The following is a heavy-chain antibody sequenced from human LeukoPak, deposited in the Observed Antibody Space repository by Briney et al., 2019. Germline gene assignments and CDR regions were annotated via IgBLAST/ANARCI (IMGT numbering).Heavy chain of an antibody. J-gene: IGHJ4*02. V-gene: IGHV3-21*01. Sequence: GGSLRLSCAASGFTFSSYSMNWVRQAPGKGVEWVSSISSSSSYIYYADSVKGRFTISRDNAKNSLYLQMNSLRAEDTAVYHCARYSPMGYSSGLDYWGQGTLVTVSS. CDR3: ARYSPMGYSSGLDY. CDR2: ISSSSSYI. D-gene: IGHD6-19*01. CDR1: GFTFSSYS.